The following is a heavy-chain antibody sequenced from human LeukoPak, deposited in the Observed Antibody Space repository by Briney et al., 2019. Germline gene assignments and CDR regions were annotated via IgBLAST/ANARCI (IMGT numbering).Heavy chain of an antibody. CDR3: ARDGMAGYYYDDKSYWDL. Sequence: APVKVSCKASGYTFTGYYMHWVRQAPGQGLEWMGWINTNSGGTKYTQKFQGRVTMTRDMSISTGYMELRGLRSDDTAVYYCARDGMAGYYYDDKSYWDLWGQGSLVIVSS. CDR1: GYTFTGYY. CDR2: INTNSGGT. V-gene: IGHV1-2*02. D-gene: IGHD3-22*01. J-gene: IGHJ4*02.